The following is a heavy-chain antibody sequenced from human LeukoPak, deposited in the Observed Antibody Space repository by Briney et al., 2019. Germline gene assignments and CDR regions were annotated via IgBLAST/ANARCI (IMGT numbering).Heavy chain of an antibody. CDR2: ISESGGTT. CDR3: ARQWLVNG. Sequence: GGSLRLSCAASGFTFNSYAMIWVRQAPGKGLEWVSSISESGGTTDYADSVKGRFAISRDNSKNTLYLQMNSLRAEDTAVYYCARQWLVNGWGQGTLVTVSS. J-gene: IGHJ4*02. CDR1: GFTFNSYA. V-gene: IGHV3-23*01. D-gene: IGHD6-19*01.